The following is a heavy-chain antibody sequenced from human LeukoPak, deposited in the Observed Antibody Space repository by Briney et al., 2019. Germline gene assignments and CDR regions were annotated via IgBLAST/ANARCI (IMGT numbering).Heavy chain of an antibody. V-gene: IGHV1-2*02. D-gene: IGHD1-1*01. CDR2: INPNSGGT. CDR3: ARGELIYYFDY. J-gene: IGHJ4*02. CDR1: GYTFTGYY. Sequence: ASVTVSCKASGYTFTGYYMHWVRQAPGQGLEWMGWINPNSGGTNYAQKFQGRVTITADESTSTAYMELSSLRSEDTAVYYCARGELIYYFDYWGQGTLVTVSS.